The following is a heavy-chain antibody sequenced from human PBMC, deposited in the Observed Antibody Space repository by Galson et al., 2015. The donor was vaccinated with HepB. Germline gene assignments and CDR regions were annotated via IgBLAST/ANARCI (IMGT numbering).Heavy chain of an antibody. Sequence: SLRLSCAASGFTFSSYSMNWVRQAPGKGLEWVSYISSSSSTIYYADSVKGRFTISRDNAKNSLYLQMNSLRAEDTAVYYCARDRIRDGDYGGVTWAFDYWGQGTLVTVSS. CDR3: ARDRIRDGDYGGVTWAFDY. J-gene: IGHJ4*02. CDR1: GFTFSSYS. V-gene: IGHV3-48*04. D-gene: IGHD4-17*01. CDR2: ISSSSSTI.